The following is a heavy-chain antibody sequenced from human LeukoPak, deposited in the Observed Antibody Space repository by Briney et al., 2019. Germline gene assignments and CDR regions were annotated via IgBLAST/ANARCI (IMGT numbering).Heavy chain of an antibody. D-gene: IGHD4-17*01. J-gene: IGHJ4*02. Sequence: GASVKVSCKASGGTFSSYAISWVRQAPGQGLEWMGGIIPIFGTANYAQKFQGRVTITTDESTSTAYMELSSLRSEDTAVYYCARTAGLNYGEDTYYFDYWGQGTLVTVSS. CDR2: IIPIFGTA. CDR1: GGTFSSYA. CDR3: ARTAGLNYGEDTYYFDY. V-gene: IGHV1-69*05.